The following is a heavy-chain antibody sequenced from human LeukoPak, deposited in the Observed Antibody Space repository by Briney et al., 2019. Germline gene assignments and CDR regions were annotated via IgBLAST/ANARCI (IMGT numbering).Heavy chain of an antibody. CDR3: AKCSLGAYSPGGY. D-gene: IGHD1-26*01. Sequence: GGSLRLSCAVSGITLSNYGMSWVRQTPGKGLEWVSVISGSGGSTYYADSVKGRFTISRDNSKNTLYLQMNSLRAEDTAIYYCAKCSLGAYSPGGYWSQGTLVTVSP. CDR2: ISGSGGST. J-gene: IGHJ4*02. V-gene: IGHV3-23*01. CDR1: GITLSNYG.